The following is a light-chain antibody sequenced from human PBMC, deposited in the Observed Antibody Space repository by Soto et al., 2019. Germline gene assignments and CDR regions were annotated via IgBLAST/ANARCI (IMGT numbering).Light chain of an antibody. Sequence: EIAMTQSPATLSVSPGQRATLSCRASQTVNSNLAWYQQKPGHAPSLLMYNVSTRATGFPARFSGSGSGTEFTITISSLQSEDSAIYYCQQYNTLNTFGQGTKLEIK. CDR1: QTVNSN. CDR2: NVS. CDR3: QQYNTLNT. V-gene: IGKV3-15*01. J-gene: IGKJ2*01.